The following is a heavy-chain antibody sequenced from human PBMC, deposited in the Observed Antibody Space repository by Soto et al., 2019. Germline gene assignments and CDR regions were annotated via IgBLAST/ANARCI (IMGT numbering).Heavy chain of an antibody. CDR3: AKDYYDSSGYYSYYYYYYGMDV. Sequence: GGSLRLSCAASGFTFSSYGMHWVRQAPGKGLEWVAVISYDGSNKYYADSVKGRFTISRDNSKNTLYLQMNSLRAEDTAVYYCAKDYYDSSGYYSYYYYYYGMDVWGQGTTVTVSS. CDR2: ISYDGSNK. D-gene: IGHD3-22*01. CDR1: GFTFSSYG. V-gene: IGHV3-30*18. J-gene: IGHJ6*02.